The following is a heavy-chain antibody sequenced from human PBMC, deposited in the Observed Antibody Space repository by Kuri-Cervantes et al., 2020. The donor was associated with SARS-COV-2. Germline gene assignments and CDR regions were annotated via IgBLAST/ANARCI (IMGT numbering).Heavy chain of an antibody. CDR3: ARDSGHWNPGGFDI. CDR2: INPNSGGT. J-gene: IGHJ3*02. V-gene: IGHV1-2*02. CDR1: GYTFTSYY. D-gene: IGHD1-1*01. Sequence: ASVKVSCKASGYTFTSYYMHWVRQAPGQGLEWMGWINPNSGGTNYAQKFQGRVTVTRDTSTSTAFMELSSLRSDVTAVYYSARDSGHWNPGGFDIWGQGTMVTVSS.